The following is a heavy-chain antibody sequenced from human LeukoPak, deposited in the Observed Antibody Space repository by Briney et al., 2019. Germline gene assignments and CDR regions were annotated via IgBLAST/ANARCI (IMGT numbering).Heavy chain of an antibody. CDR1: GGSISSYY. D-gene: IGHD3-10*01. V-gene: IGHV4-4*07. CDR2: IYTSGST. CDR3: ARDRPFGA. Sequence: SETLSLTCTVSGGSISSYYWSWIRQPAGKGLEWIGRIYTSGSTNYNPSLKSRVTMSGDTSKNQFYLRLRFVTAADTAMYYCARDRPFGAWGQGTQVTVSS. J-gene: IGHJ5*02.